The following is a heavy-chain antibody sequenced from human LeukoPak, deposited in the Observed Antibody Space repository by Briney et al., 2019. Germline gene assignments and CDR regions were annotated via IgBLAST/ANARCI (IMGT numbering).Heavy chain of an antibody. CDR3: ARWEEYYYDNTHAFDI. V-gene: IGHV1-2*02. CDR1: GYTFTGYY. CDR2: INPNSGGT. J-gene: IGHJ3*02. D-gene: IGHD3-22*01. Sequence: ASVTVSCKASGYTFTGYYMHWVRQAPGQGLEWMGWINPNSGGTNNVQKFQGRVTMTRDTSISTAYMELSRLRSDDTAAYYCARWEEYYYDNTHAFDIWGQGTMVTVSS.